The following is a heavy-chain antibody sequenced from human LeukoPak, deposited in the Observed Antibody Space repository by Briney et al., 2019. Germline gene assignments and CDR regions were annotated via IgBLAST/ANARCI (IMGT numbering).Heavy chain of an antibody. V-gene: IGHV3-53*01. CDR1: GFTVSSNY. D-gene: IGHD6-13*01. CDR2: IYSGGST. Sequence: GGSLGLSCAASGFTVSSNYMSWVRQAPGKGLEWVSVIYSGGSTYYADSVKGRFTISRDNSKNTLYLQMNSLRAEDTAVYYCARAILDSSSWGVWFDPWGQGTLVTVSS. CDR3: ARAILDSSSWGVWFDP. J-gene: IGHJ5*02.